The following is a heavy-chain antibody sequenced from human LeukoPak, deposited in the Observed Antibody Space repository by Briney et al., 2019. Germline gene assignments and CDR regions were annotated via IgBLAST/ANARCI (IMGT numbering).Heavy chain of an antibody. CDR1: GFTFSDYT. Sequence: GGSLRLSCAASGFTFSDYTINWVRQAPGKGLEWVSAISGSGGSTYYADSVKGRFTISRDNSKNTLYLQMNSLRAEDTAVYYCARGLERGYYYYGMDVWGQGTTVTVSS. J-gene: IGHJ6*02. D-gene: IGHD1-1*01. V-gene: IGHV3-23*01. CDR3: ARGLERGYYYYGMDV. CDR2: ISGSGGST.